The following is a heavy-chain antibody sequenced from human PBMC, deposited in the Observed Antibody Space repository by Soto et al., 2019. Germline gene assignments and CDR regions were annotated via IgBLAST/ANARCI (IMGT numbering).Heavy chain of an antibody. CDR1: GFTFSSYA. Sequence: EVQLLESGGGLVQPGGSLRLSCAGSGFTFSSYAMTWVRQAPGQGLEWVSGISGSGGTTFYADSVKGRFTISRDNSKNTLYLQMNGLRAEDTAVYYCAKDRTVTPYYFDYWGQGALVTVSS. CDR3: AKDRTVTPYYFDY. J-gene: IGHJ4*02. CDR2: ISGSGGTT. D-gene: IGHD4-17*01. V-gene: IGHV3-23*01.